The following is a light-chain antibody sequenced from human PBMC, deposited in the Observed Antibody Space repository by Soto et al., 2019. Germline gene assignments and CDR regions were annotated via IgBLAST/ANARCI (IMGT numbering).Light chain of an antibody. Sequence: DIVISRSPDSLAVSLGWRATINCKSSQSLLYSSNNKNYLAWYQQIPGQPPNLLIYWTSTRESGVPDRFSGSGSGTDFTLTISSLQAEDVAVYYCQQYYSTPLTFGGGTKVDIK. J-gene: IGKJ4*01. CDR2: WTS. CDR3: QQYYSTPLT. V-gene: IGKV4-1*01. CDR1: QSLLYSSNNKNY.